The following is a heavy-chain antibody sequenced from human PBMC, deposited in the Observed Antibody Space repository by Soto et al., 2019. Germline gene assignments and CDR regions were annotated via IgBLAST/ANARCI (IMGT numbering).Heavy chain of an antibody. Sequence: LSLTCAVYGGSFSGYYWSWIRQRPGKGLEWIGEINHSGSTNYNPSLKSRVTISVDTSKNQFSLKLSSVTAADTAVYYCARAPYYDFWSGYSDAFDIWGQGTMVTVSS. CDR2: INHSGST. CDR1: GGSFSGYY. J-gene: IGHJ3*02. CDR3: ARAPYYDFWSGYSDAFDI. V-gene: IGHV4-34*01. D-gene: IGHD3-3*01.